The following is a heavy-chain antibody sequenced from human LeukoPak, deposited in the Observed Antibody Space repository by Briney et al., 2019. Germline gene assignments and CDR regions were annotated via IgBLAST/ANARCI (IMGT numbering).Heavy chain of an antibody. V-gene: IGHV1-69*13. D-gene: IGHD6-13*01. Sequence: GASVKVSCKASGGTFSSYAISWVRQAPGQGLEWMGGIIPIFGTANYAQKFQGRVTITADESTSTAYMELSSLRSEDTAVYYCARADSSSWGDYYYYYYMDVWGKGTTVTVSS. CDR2: IIPIFGTA. CDR3: ARADSSSWGDYYYYYYMDV. CDR1: GGTFSSYA. J-gene: IGHJ6*03.